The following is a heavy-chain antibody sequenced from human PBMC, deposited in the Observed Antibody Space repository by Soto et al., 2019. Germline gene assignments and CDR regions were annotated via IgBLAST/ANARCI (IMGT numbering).Heavy chain of an antibody. D-gene: IGHD2-2*02. J-gene: IGHJ5*02. CDR1: GGSISRYY. Sequence: QVQLQESGPGLVKPSETLSLTCTVSGGSISRYYWSWIRQPPGKGLEWIGYIYYSGRTNYNPSLKSRVTISVDTSKNQFSLKLSSVTAADTAVYYCARGYCSSTSCYICDNWFDPWGQGTLVTVSS. CDR2: IYYSGRT. V-gene: IGHV4-59*01. CDR3: ARGYCSSTSCYICDNWFDP.